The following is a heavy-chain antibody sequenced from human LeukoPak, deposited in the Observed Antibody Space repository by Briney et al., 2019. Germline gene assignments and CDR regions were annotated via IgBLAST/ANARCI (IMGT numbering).Heavy chain of an antibody. D-gene: IGHD3-10*01. Sequence: PGGSLRLSCAASGFTVSTNHMSLVPQAPGKGLEWVSVIYSGGTTYYADSVKGRFTISRDTSKNTLYLQMNSLRAEDTAVYYCAKQYGSLYFDYWGQGNLVAVSS. CDR1: GFTVSTNH. CDR2: IYSGGTT. V-gene: IGHV3-53*01. J-gene: IGHJ4*02. CDR3: AKQYGSLYFDY.